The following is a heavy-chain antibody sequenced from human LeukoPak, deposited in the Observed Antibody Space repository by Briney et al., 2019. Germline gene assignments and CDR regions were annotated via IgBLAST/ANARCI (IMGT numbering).Heavy chain of an antibody. V-gene: IGHV4-39*01. CDR1: GGSVSSSIYY. CDR3: ASRNDILTGYVFDF. D-gene: IGHD3-9*01. Sequence: PSETLSLTCTVSGGSVSSSIYYWGWIRQPPGKGLEWIGSIYYSGSTSYNPSLKSRVTISVDTSKSQFSLKLTSVTAADTAVYYCASRNDILTGYVFDFWGQGTLVTVSS. CDR2: IYYSGST. J-gene: IGHJ4*02.